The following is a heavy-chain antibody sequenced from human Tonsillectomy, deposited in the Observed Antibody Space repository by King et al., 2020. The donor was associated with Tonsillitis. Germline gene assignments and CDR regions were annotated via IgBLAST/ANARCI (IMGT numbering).Heavy chain of an antibody. CDR1: GGSISSYY. Sequence: VQLQESGPGLVKPSETLSLTCTVSGGSISSYYWSWIRQPPGKGLEWIGYIYYSGSTNYNPSLKSRVTISVDTSKNQFSLKLSSVTAADTAVYYCAREGSDGSGSYSGYYFDYWGQGTLVTVSS. CDR3: AREGSDGSGSYSGYYFDY. V-gene: IGHV4-59*01. CDR2: IYYSGST. J-gene: IGHJ4*02. D-gene: IGHD3-10*01.